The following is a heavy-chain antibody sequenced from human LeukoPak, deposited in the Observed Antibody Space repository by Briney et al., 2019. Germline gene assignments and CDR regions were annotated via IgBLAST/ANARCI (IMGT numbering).Heavy chain of an antibody. D-gene: IGHD3-22*01. J-gene: IGHJ4*02. V-gene: IGHV3-9*03. CDR3: TKSPSFTLGGGYLDS. CDR1: EFMFDV. Sequence: GGSLRLSCVGSEFMFDVLHWVRQAPAKGLELVSGISLNSDLIGYADSVKGRFTISRDNDRNTVYLQMNGLRLEDMAFYYCTKSPSFTLGGGYLDSWGQGILVTVSS. CDR2: ISLNSDLI.